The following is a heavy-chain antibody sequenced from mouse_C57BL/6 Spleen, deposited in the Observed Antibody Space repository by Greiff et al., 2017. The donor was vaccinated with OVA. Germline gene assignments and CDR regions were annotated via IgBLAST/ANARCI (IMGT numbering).Heavy chain of an antibody. J-gene: IGHJ1*03. Sequence: DVKLVESGGGLVQPGGSLKLSCAASGFTFSDYYMYWVRQTPEKRLEWVAYISTGGGSTYYPDTVKGRFTISRDNAKTTLYLQMSRLKSEDTAMYYCARRDCGSSYLSWYFDVWGTGTTVTVSS. V-gene: IGHV5-12*01. CDR1: GFTFSDYY. CDR3: ARRDCGSSYLSWYFDV. D-gene: IGHD1-1*01. CDR2: ISTGGGST.